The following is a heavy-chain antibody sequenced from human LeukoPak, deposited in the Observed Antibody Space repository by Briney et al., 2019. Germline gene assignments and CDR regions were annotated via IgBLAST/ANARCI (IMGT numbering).Heavy chain of an antibody. D-gene: IGHD2-2*01. J-gene: IGHJ4*02. V-gene: IGHV4-38-2*01. Sequence: PSETLSLTCAVSGYSISSGYYWGWIRQPPGKGLEWIGSVYHSGSTYYNPSLKSRVTISIDTSNNQFFLQLSSVTAADTAVYYCARGHCSSTSCYSDYWGQGTLVTVSS. CDR1: GYSISSGYY. CDR2: VYHSGST. CDR3: ARGHCSSTSCYSDY.